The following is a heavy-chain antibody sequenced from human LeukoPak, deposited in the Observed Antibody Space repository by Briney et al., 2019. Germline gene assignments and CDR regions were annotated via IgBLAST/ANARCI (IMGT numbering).Heavy chain of an antibody. CDR3: ARDDYGDYVESY. CDR2: ISSSGSTI. CDR1: GFTFSSYE. D-gene: IGHD4-17*01. Sequence: PGGSLRLSCAASGFTFSSYEMNWVRQAPGKGLEWVSYISSSGSTIYYADSAKGRFTISRDNAKNSLYLQMNSLRAEDTAVYYCARDDYGDYVESYWGQGTLVTVSS. V-gene: IGHV3-48*03. J-gene: IGHJ4*02.